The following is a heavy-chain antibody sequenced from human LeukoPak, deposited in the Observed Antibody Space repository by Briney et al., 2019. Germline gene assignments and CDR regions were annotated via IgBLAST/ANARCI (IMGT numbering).Heavy chain of an antibody. CDR1: GGSISSYY. V-gene: IGHV4-59*01. J-gene: IGHJ4*02. CDR2: IFYSGST. Sequence: SETLSLTCTVSGGSISSYYWSWIRQPPGKGLEWIGYIFYSGSTNYNPSLKSRVTISVDTSKNQFSLKLSSVTAADTAVYYCARVEGAYFDYWGQGTLVTVSS. CDR3: ARVEGAYFDY.